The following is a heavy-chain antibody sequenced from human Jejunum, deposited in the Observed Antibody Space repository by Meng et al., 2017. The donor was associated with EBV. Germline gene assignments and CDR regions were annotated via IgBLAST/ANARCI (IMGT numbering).Heavy chain of an antibody. CDR1: GGSFGGYF. CDR2: INQVGST. Sequence: PHWGGGLLKPSQTLSLTCAVSGGSFGGYFCTWIRQAPGNGLEWIGEINQVGSTNYNPSLKSRVTISVDTSNIQFSLKVTSVTAADTAVYYCARSGAIIGVQGAPDYWGQGTLVTVSS. V-gene: IGHV4-34*01. CDR3: ARSGAIIGVQGAPDY. J-gene: IGHJ4*02. D-gene: IGHD3-3*01.